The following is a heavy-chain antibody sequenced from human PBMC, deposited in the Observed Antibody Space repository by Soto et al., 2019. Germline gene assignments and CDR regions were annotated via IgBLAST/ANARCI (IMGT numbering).Heavy chain of an antibody. Sequence: ASVKVSCKTSGYTFTGYYIHWVRQAPGQGLEWMGWINPNSGGTSSAQKFQGRVTMTRDTSISTAYMELSRLRSDDTAVYYCARDLGATVIDYFYYVMDVCGQGTTVTVSS. CDR1: GYTFTGYY. J-gene: IGHJ6*02. D-gene: IGHD4-4*01. V-gene: IGHV1-2*02. CDR3: ARDLGATVIDYFYYVMDV. CDR2: INPNSGGT.